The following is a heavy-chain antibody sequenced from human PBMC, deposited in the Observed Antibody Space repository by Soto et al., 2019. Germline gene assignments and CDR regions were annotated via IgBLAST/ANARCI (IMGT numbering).Heavy chain of an antibody. D-gene: IGHD4-17*01. J-gene: IGHJ6*02. CDR2: IYYSGSP. V-gene: IGHV4-31*03. CDR3: AREVRGSYGYGMDV. Sequence: PSETLSLTCIVSGGSISSGGYYWSWIRQHPGKGLEWIGYIYYSGSPYYNPSLKSRVTISVDTPKNQFSLKVSSVTAADTAVYYCAREVRGSYGYGMDVWGQGTTVTVSS. CDR1: GGSISSGGYY.